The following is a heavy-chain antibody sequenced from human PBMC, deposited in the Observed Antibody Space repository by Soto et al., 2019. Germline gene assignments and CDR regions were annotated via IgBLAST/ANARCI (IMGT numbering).Heavy chain of an antibody. V-gene: IGHV3-23*01. Sequence: GGSLRLSCAASGFTFSSYAMSWVRQAPGKGLEWVSAISGSGGSTYYADSVKGRFTISRDNSKNTLYLQMNSLRAEDTAVYYCATLGGMGSSWTINYYYYMDVWGKGTTVTVSS. CDR2: ISGSGGST. CDR3: ATLGGMGSSWTINYYYYMDV. D-gene: IGHD6-13*01. CDR1: GFTFSSYA. J-gene: IGHJ6*03.